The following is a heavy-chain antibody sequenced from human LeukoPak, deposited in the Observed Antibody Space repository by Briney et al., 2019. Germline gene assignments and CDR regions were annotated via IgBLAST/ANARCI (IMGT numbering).Heavy chain of an antibody. CDR1: GGSISSYY. CDR2: IYYSGST. J-gene: IGHJ2*01. V-gene: IGHV4-59*01. CDR3: ARVNSGSHWYFDL. D-gene: IGHD3-10*01. Sequence: SETLSLTCTVSGGSISSYYWSWIRQPPGKGLEWIGYIYYSGSTNYNPSLKSRVTISVDTSKNQFSLKLTSVTAADTAVYYCARVNSGSHWYFDLWGRGTLVTVSS.